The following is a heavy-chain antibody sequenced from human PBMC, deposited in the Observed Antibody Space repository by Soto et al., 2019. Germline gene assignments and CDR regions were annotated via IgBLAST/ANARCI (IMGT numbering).Heavy chain of an antibody. V-gene: IGHV3-74*01. CDR2: INSDGSST. CDR3: ARGGGYCSSTSCPYVVDY. D-gene: IGHD2-2*01. CDR1: GFTFSSYW. J-gene: IGHJ4*02. Sequence: EVQLVESGGGLVQPGGSLRLSCAASGFTFSSYWMHWVRQAPGKGLVWVSRINSDGSSTRNADSVKGRFTISRDNAKNTLYLQMNSLRAEDTAVYYCARGGGYCSSTSCPYVVDYWGQGTRVTVSS.